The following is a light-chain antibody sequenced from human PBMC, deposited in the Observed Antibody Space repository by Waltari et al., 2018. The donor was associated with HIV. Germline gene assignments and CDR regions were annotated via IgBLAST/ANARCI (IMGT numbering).Light chain of an antibody. CDR3: GADHGSGSNWV. V-gene: IGLV9-49*01. CDR2: VGTGGIVG. J-gene: IGLJ2*01. Sequence: QPVLTQPPSASASLRASVTPTCTLSSGYSTYKVDWYQQRPGKGPRFVMRVGTGGIVGSKGDGIPDRFSVLGSGLNRYLTINNIQEEDESDYYCGADHGSGSNWVFGGGTKLTVL. CDR1: SGYSTYK.